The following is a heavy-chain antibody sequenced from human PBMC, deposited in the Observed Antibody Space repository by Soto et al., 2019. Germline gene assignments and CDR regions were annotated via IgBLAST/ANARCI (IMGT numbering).Heavy chain of an antibody. J-gene: IGHJ4*02. Sequence: SETLSLTCTVSGGTISNYYWSWIRQPPGKGLEWIGYIHNSGSTNYNPSLKSRITISVDTSKNQLSLKVSSVTAADTAVYYCARGSGWYYYWGQGTLVTVSS. V-gene: IGHV4-59*01. D-gene: IGHD6-19*01. CDR2: IHNSGST. CDR3: ARGSGWYYY. CDR1: GGTISNYY.